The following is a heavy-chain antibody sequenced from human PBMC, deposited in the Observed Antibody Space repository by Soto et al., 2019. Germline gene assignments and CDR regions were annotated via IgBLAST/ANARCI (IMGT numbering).Heavy chain of an antibody. D-gene: IGHD6-13*01. CDR3: ARAIAAAGTHYYYYMDV. J-gene: IGHJ6*03. CDR1: GGSISSYY. Sequence: SETLSLTCTVSGGSISSYYWSWIRQPPGKGLEWIGYIYYSGSTNYNPSLKSRVTISVDTSKNQFSLKLSSVTAADTAVYYCARAIAAAGTHYYYYMDVWGKGTTVTVSS. V-gene: IGHV4-59*01. CDR2: IYYSGST.